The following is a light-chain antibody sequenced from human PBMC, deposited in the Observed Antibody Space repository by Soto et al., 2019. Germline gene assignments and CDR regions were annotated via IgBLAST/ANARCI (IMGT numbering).Light chain of an antibody. CDR1: QSINTW. J-gene: IGKJ1*01. Sequence: DIQMTQSPSTLSASVGDRVTITCRASQSINTWLAWYQQKPGEVPKVLIYKASSLESGVPSRFSGSGSGTEFTLTIRGLQPDDFATYYCQQYNTYTFGQGTKVEIK. CDR3: QQYNTYT. V-gene: IGKV1-5*03. CDR2: KAS.